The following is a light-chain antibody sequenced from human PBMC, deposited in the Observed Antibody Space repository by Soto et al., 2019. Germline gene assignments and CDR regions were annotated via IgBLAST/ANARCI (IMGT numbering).Light chain of an antibody. Sequence: EVVLTQSPATLSLSPGERATLSCRASQSISSYLAWYQQNPGQSPRLLVSDASNRATGIPARFSGSGTGTDFTLTISSLEPEDFVVYYCQQRSNWPPAVGQGTKGDIK. J-gene: IGKJ2*01. CDR2: DAS. CDR1: QSISSY. V-gene: IGKV3-11*01. CDR3: QQRSNWPPA.